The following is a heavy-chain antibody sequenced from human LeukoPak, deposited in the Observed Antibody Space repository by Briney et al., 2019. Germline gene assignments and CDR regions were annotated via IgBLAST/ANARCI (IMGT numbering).Heavy chain of an antibody. Sequence: SETLSLTCTVSGGSISSSSYYWGWIRQPPGKGLEWIGSIYYSGSTYYNPSLKSRVTISVDTSKNHFPLKLSSVTAADTAVYYCAKLPDYYYMDVWGKGTTVTVSS. CDR2: IYYSGST. J-gene: IGHJ6*03. V-gene: IGHV4-39*02. CDR3: AKLPDYYYMDV. CDR1: GGSISSSSYY. D-gene: IGHD1-7*01.